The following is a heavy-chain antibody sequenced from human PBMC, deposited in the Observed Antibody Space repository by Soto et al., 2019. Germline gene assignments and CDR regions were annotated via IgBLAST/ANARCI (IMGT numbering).Heavy chain of an antibody. CDR2: VIASGRST. J-gene: IGHJ6*02. V-gene: IGHV3-23*01. CDR3: ARDLKGYCSSTSCSPPTYGMDV. Sequence: GSLRLSCAASGFTFSTYAMAWVRQAPGKGLEWVSGVIASGRSTYYADSVKGRFYISRHNSKNTLYLQMNSLRAEDTAVYYCARDLKGYCSSTSCSPPTYGMDVWGQGTTVTVSS. D-gene: IGHD2-2*01. CDR1: GFTFSTYA.